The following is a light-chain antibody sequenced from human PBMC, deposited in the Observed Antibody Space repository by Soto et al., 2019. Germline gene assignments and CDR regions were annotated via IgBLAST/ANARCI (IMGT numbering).Light chain of an antibody. CDR1: QSVSVN. V-gene: IGKV3-15*01. CDR3: QQYNDWPFT. Sequence: EIVMTQSPGTLSVSPGERATXSXRASQSVSVNLAWYQQKPGQAPRLLIYGVSTRATGIPARFSGSESGTEFTLTISSLQSEDFAVYYCQQYNDWPFTFGPGTKVDIK. J-gene: IGKJ3*01. CDR2: GVS.